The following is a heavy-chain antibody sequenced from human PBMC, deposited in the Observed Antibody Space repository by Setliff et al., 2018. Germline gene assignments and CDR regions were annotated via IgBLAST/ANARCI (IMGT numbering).Heavy chain of an antibody. CDR1: GLTFNSYA. D-gene: IGHD3-3*01. V-gene: IGHV3-23*01. Sequence: HPGGSLRLSCAASGLTFNSYAMSWVRQAPGKGLEWVSTVSVSGDNTYYTDSVKGRLTTSRDNSKNTLSLQMSSLRTEDTAIYFCAGQGPIFGSGLIPGFDQWGQGTMVTVSS. CDR2: VSVSGDNT. CDR3: AGQGPIFGSGLIPGFDQ. J-gene: IGHJ4*02.